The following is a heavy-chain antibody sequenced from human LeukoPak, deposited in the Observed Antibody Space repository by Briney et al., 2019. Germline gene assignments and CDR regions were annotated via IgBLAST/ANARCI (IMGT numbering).Heavy chain of an antibody. J-gene: IGHJ4*02. CDR3: ARGTATTAGIDY. D-gene: IGHD6-13*01. V-gene: IGHV3-74*01. CDR1: GFPFRSHW. Sequence: GGSLRLSCATSGFPFRSHWMHWLRQAPGEGLVWVSHINTDGSSTTYGDPAKGRFTVYRDSATLFLHMNSLRVDDTAIYYCARGTATTAGIDYWGLGTLVTVSS. CDR2: INTDGSST.